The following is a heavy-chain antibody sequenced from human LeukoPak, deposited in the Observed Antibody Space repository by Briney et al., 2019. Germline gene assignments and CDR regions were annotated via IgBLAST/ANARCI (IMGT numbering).Heavy chain of an antibody. D-gene: IGHD3-10*01. V-gene: IGHV3-48*02. CDR3: ARRVSGSYLDY. CDR1: GFAFSTYG. CDR2: ITSRSNI. Sequence: GGSLRLSRAASGFAFSTYGMNWVRQAPGKGVEWVSYITSRSNIYYADSVKGRFTISRDNVKNSLYLEMNSLRDDDTAVYYCARRVSGSYLDYWGQGILVTVSS. J-gene: IGHJ4*02.